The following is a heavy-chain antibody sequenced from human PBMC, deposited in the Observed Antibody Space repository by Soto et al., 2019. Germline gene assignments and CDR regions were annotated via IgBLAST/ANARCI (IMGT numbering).Heavy chain of an antibody. V-gene: IGHV3-30-3*01. CDR1: GFTFSTDV. D-gene: IGHD6-6*01. CDR3: ARGPARSLALGS. Sequence: VPLVESGGGVVQPGKSLRLSCAASGFTFSTDVMHWVRQAPGKGLEWVTLIAYDGGKTDYADSVRGRFTVSRDNSKTTLFLPMNSLRHEDTAVYYCARGPARSLALGSWGQGTLVTVSS. CDR2: IAYDGGKT. J-gene: IGHJ5*02.